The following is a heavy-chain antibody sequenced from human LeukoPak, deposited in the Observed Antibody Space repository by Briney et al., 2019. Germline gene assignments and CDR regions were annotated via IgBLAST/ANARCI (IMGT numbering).Heavy chain of an antibody. J-gene: IGHJ4*02. Sequence: SETLSLTCTVSGGSISSYYWSWIRQPPGKGLEWIGYIYYSGSTYYNPSLKSRVTISVDTSKNQFSLKLSSVTAADTAVYYCARRHEQSSGSYSVWGQGTLVTVSS. V-gene: IGHV4-59*12. CDR3: ARRHEQSSGSYSV. CDR1: GGSISSYY. D-gene: IGHD1-26*01. CDR2: IYYSGST.